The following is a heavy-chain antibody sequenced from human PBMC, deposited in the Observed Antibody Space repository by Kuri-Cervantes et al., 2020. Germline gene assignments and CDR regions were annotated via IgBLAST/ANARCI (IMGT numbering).Heavy chain of an antibody. CDR3: ARDDDCGGDCSRAFDI. CDR2: ISYDGSNK. J-gene: IGHJ3*02. D-gene: IGHD2-21*02. CDR1: GFTFSDSW. Sequence: GGSLRLSCAASGFTFSDSWMDWIRLAPGKGLEWVAVISYDGSNKYYADSVKGRFTISRDNSKNTLYLQMNSLRAEDTAVYYCARDDDCGGDCSRAFDIWGQGTRVTVSS. V-gene: IGHV3-30-3*01.